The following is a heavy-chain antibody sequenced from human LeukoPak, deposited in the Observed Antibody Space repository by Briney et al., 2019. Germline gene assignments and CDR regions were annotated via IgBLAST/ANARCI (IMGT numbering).Heavy chain of an antibody. CDR1: GGSISSYY. CDR2: IYYSGST. J-gene: IGHJ6*02. V-gene: IGHV4-59*12. Sequence: SETLSLTCTVSGGSISSYYWSWIRQPPGKGLEWIGYIYYSGSTNYNPSLKSRVTISVDTSKNQFSLKLSSVTAADTAVYYCARGVRYCSSTSCYPPPRAYYYGMDVWGQGTTVTVSS. D-gene: IGHD2-2*01. CDR3: ARGVRYCSSTSCYPPPRAYYYGMDV.